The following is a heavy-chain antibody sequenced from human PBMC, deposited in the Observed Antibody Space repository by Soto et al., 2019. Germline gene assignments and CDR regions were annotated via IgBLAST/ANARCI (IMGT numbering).Heavy chain of an antibody. CDR1: GGTFSSYA. Sequence: QVQLVQSGAEVKKPGSSVKVSCKASGGTFSSYAISWVRQAPGQGLEWMGGIIPIFGTANYAQKFQGRVTITADESTSTAYMELSSRRSEDTAVYYCARLPQSASSGVNWFDPWGQGTLVTVSS. J-gene: IGHJ5*02. CDR2: IIPIFGTA. CDR3: ARLPQSASSGVNWFDP. V-gene: IGHV1-69*01. D-gene: IGHD2-15*01.